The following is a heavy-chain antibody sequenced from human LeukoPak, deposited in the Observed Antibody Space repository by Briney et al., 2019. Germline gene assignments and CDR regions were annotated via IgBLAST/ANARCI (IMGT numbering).Heavy chain of an antibody. V-gene: IGHV1-2*02. CDR2: INPKSGGT. Sequence: ASLKVSCKASGYVFTDYSIHWVRQAPGQGLEWVGWINPKSGGTNSAQKFQGRVTTTRDTSITTAYMELSRLTSDDTAVYYCSRGSITNWNWFDPWGQGTLVTVSS. D-gene: IGHD1-1*01. J-gene: IGHJ5*02. CDR1: GYVFTDYS. CDR3: SRGSITNWNWFDP.